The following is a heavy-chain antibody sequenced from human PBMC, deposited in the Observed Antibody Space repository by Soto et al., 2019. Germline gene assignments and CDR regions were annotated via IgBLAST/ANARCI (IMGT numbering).Heavy chain of an antibody. CDR2: THYSGNT. V-gene: IGHV4-59*12. CDR1: GGSISSYY. CDR3: ARHTWTIRAGFDY. D-gene: IGHD3-3*02. J-gene: IGHJ4*02. Sequence: QVQLQESGPGLVKPSETLSLTCTVSGGSISSYYWDWIRQPPGKGLEWIGYTHYSGNTNYHPSLKGRVPISLDTSRKQFSLNLGAVTAADTAVYYCARHTWTIRAGFDYWGQGALVTVSS.